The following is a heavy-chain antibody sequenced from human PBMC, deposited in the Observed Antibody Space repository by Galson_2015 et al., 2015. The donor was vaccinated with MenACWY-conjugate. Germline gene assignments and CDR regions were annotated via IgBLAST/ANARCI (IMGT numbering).Heavy chain of an antibody. CDR3: FAINSGIDY. D-gene: IGHD1-26*01. CDR1: GFTFSSYA. Sequence: SLRLSCAASGFTFSSYAMHWVRQAPGKGLEWVAVIWYDGSKTYYADSVKGRFTISRDNSKNTAYLQMNSLRAEETAIYYCFAINSGIDYWGQGTLVTVSS. V-gene: IGHV3-33*01. CDR2: IWYDGSKT. J-gene: IGHJ4*02.